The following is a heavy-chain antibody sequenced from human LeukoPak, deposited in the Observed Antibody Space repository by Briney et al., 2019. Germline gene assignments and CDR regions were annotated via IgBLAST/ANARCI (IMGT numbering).Heavy chain of an antibody. V-gene: IGHV1-8*01. D-gene: IGHD2-15*01. CDR3: ARGLGYCSGGSCYPYYYYGMDV. J-gene: IGHJ6*02. CDR1: GYTFTSYD. CDR2: MNPSSGNT. Sequence: GPSVKVSCKASGYTFTSYDINWVRQATGQGLEWMGWMNPSSGNTGYAQKFQGRVTMTRNTSISTAYMELSSLRSEDTAVYYCARGLGYCSGGSCYPYYYYGMDVWGQGTTVTVSS.